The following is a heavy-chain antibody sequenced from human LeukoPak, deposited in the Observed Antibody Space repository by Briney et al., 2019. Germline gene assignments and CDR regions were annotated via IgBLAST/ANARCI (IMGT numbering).Heavy chain of an antibody. D-gene: IGHD2-2*01. J-gene: IGHJ5*02. CDR1: GGSISSYY. V-gene: IGHV4-59*01. CDR2: IYYSGST. Sequence: SETLSLTCTVSGGSISSYYWSWIRQPPGKGLEWIGYIYYSGSTNYNPSLKSRVTISVDTSKNQFSLKLSSVTAADTAVYYCARRNQPLFTNWFDPWGQGTLVTVSS. CDR3: ARRNQPLFTNWFDP.